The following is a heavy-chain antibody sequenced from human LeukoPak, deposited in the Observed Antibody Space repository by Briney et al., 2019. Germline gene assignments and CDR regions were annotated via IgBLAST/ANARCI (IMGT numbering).Heavy chain of an antibody. V-gene: IGHV3-23*01. D-gene: IGHD6-13*01. CDR1: GFTFSSYA. CDR2: ISDRGGST. Sequence: PGGYLRLSCVGSGFTFSSYAMSWVRQAPGKGLEWVSGISDRGGSTYYADSVKGRFTISRDNSKNTLYLQMNSLRAEDTAVYYCAKGRGPAVGSLDYWGQGTLVTVSS. J-gene: IGHJ4*02. CDR3: AKGRGPAVGSLDY.